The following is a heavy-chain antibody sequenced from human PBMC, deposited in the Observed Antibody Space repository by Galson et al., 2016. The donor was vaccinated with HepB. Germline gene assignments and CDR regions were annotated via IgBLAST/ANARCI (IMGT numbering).Heavy chain of an antibody. Sequence: SVKVSCKASGYTFSRYAMHWVRQAPGQRLEWMGWINVGNGNTKYSQKFQDRVTITRDTTASTVYMDLSSLRFEDTALYYCARSGLLYLDALDVWAQGTMVTVSS. CDR3: ARSGLLYLDALDV. D-gene: IGHD3-3*01. CDR2: INVGNGNT. V-gene: IGHV1-3*01. CDR1: GYTFSRYA. J-gene: IGHJ3*01.